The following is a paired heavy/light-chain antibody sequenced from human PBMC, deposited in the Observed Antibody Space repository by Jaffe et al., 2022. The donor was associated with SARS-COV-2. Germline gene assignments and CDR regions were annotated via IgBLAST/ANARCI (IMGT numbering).Light chain of an antibody. CDR1: SSNIGSNT. J-gene: IGLJ2*01. Sequence: QSVLTQPPSASGTPGQRVTISCSGSSSNIGSNTVNWYQQLPGTAPKLLIYSNNQRPSGVPDRFSGSKSGTSASLAISGLQSEDEADYYCAAWDDSLNVVVFGGGTKLTVL. V-gene: IGLV1-44*01. CDR3: AAWDDSLNVVV. CDR2: SNN.
Heavy chain of an antibody. CDR3: AKGIAARTKYYYYYGMDV. CDR2: ISWNSGSI. J-gene: IGHJ6*02. D-gene: IGHD6-6*01. V-gene: IGHV3-9*01. Sequence: EVQLVESGGGLVQPGRSLRLSCAASGFTFDDYAMHWVRQAPGKGLEWVSGISWNSGSIGYADSVKGRFTISRDNAKNSLYLQMNSLRAEDTALYYCAKGIAARTKYYYYYGMDVWGQGTTVTVSS. CDR1: GFTFDDYA.